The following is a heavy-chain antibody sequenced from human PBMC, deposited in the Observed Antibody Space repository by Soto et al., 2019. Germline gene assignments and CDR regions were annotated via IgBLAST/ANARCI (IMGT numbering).Heavy chain of an antibody. D-gene: IGHD2-2*01. CDR3: ARGRIVVVPAARVGYFDY. V-gene: IGHV4-34*01. CDR2: INHSGST. Sequence: QVQLQQWGAGLLKPSETLSLTCAVYGGSFSGYYWSWIRQPPGKGLEWIGEINHSGSTNYNPSLKSRVTISVDTSKNQFSLKLSSVTAADTAVYYCARGRIVVVPAARVGYFDYWGQGTLVPVSS. J-gene: IGHJ4*02. CDR1: GGSFSGYY.